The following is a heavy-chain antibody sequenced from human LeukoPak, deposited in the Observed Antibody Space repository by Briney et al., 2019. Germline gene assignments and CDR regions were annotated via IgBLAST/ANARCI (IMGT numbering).Heavy chain of an antibody. CDR2: IIPIFGTA. CDR1: GGTFSSYA. CDR3: AREFGSGSYYAETLFDY. Sequence: WASVKVSCKASGGTFSSYAISWVRQAPGQGLEWMGGIIPIFGTANYAQKFQGRVTMTRDTSTSTVYMELSSLRSEDTAVYYCAREFGSGSYYAETLFDYWGQGTLVTVSS. V-gene: IGHV1-69*05. J-gene: IGHJ4*02. D-gene: IGHD1-26*01.